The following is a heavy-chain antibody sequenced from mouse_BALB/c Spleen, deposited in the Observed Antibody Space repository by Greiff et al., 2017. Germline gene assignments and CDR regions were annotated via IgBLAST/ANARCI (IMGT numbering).Heavy chain of an antibody. Sequence: EVHLVESGGGLVQPGGSRKLSCAASGFTFSSFGMHWVRQAPEKGLEWVAYISSGSSTIYYADTVKGRFTISRDNPKNTLFLQMTSLRSEDTAMYYCARSYYGSRAWFAYWGQGTLVTVSA. J-gene: IGHJ3*01. CDR2: ISSGSSTI. D-gene: IGHD1-1*01. CDR3: ARSYYGSRAWFAY. CDR1: GFTFSSFG. V-gene: IGHV5-17*02.